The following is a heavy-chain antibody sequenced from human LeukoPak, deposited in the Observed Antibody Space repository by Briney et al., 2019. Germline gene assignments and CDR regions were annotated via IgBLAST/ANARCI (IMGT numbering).Heavy chain of an antibody. J-gene: IGHJ6*03. D-gene: IGHD2-2*01. Sequence: SETLSLTCTVSGGSLSSYYWSWIRQPPGEGLEWIGYIYTSGSTNYNPSLKSRVTISVDTSKNQFSLKLSSVTAADTAVYYCASSPYCSSTSCDYYYYCYMDVWGQGTTVTVSS. CDR3: ASSPYCSSTSCDYYYYCYMDV. V-gene: IGHV4-4*09. CDR1: GGSLSSYY. CDR2: IYTSGST.